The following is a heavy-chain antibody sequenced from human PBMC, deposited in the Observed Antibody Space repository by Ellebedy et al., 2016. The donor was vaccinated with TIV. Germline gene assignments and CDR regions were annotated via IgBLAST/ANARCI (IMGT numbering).Heavy chain of an antibody. Sequence: GESLKISCAASDCSFDNAWMDWVRQAPGKGLEWVGRIKSKSAGGTTEYTTPVKGRFTISSDDSKNTLYLQMSSLKTEDTAVYFCTKGAVAGSFDLWGQGTLVTVSS. D-gene: IGHD6-19*01. V-gene: IGHV3-15*07. CDR2: IKSKSAGGTT. CDR3: TKGAVAGSFDL. CDR1: DCSFDNAW. J-gene: IGHJ4*02.